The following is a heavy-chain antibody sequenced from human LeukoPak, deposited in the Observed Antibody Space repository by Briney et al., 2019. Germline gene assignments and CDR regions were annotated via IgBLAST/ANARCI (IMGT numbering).Heavy chain of an antibody. CDR1: GGSISSYY. CDR3: ARVGLWFGEFDY. D-gene: IGHD3-10*01. Sequence: PSETLSLTCTVSGGSISSYYWSWLRQPPGKGLEWIGFIYYSGSTNYNPSLKSRVTISVDTSKNQFSLKLSSVTAADSAVYYCARVGLWFGEFDYWGQGTPVTVSS. J-gene: IGHJ4*02. CDR2: IYYSGST. V-gene: IGHV4-59*01.